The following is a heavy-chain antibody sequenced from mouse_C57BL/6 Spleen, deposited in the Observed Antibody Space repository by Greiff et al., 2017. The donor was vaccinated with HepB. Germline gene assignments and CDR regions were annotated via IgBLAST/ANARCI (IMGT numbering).Heavy chain of an antibody. CDR1: GYTFTSYW. Sequence: QVHVKQPGAELVMPGASVKLSCKASGYTFTSYWMHWVKQRPGQGLEWIGEIDPSDSYTNYNQKFKGKSTLTVDKSSSTAYMQLSSLTSEDSAVYYCARRPAMDYWGQGTSVTVSS. J-gene: IGHJ4*01. V-gene: IGHV1-69*01. CDR2: IDPSDSYT. CDR3: ARRPAMDY.